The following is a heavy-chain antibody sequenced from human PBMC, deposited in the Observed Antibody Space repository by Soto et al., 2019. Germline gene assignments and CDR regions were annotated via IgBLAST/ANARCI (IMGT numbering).Heavy chain of an antibody. J-gene: IGHJ6*02. CDR3: ARPAAANDYYYYGMGV. CDR1: GYSFTSYW. CDR2: IYPGDSDT. V-gene: IGHV5-51*01. Sequence: GESLKISCKGSGYSFTSYWIGWVRQMPGKGLEWMGIIYPGDSDTRYSPSFQGQVTISADKSISTAYLQWSSLKASDTAMYYCARPAAANDYYYYGMGVWGQGTTVTVSS. D-gene: IGHD6-13*01.